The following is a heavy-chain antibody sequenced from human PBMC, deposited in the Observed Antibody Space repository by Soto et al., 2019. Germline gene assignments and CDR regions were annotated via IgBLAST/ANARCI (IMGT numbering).Heavy chain of an antibody. V-gene: IGHV3-15*05. CDR2: IKSKNDGGTT. D-gene: IGHD1-26*01. J-gene: IGHJ4*02. CDR3: TTDEWE. Sequence: EVQLVESGGGLVKPGGSLTLSCAASGFSFSGGWMSWVRQAAGKGLEWVGRIKSKNDGGTTDYAAPVKGRFTISRVDSKNTLYLEMNSLKMEDTAVYYCTTDEWEWGQGTLVTVSS. CDR1: GFSFSGGW.